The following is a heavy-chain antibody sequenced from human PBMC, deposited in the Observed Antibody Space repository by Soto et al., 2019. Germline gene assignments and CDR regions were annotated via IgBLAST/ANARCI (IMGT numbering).Heavy chain of an antibody. D-gene: IGHD6-19*01. J-gene: IGHJ4*02. V-gene: IGHV3-30*18. CDR3: AKEESSGGYRTADC. CDR1: GFTFSSSG. CDR2: IYYDGSEQ. Sequence: ESGGGVVQPGRSLRLSCAASGFTFSSSGMHWVRQAPGEGLEWVGVIYYDGSEQYYEDSVKGRFTISRANSKNTLYLQMNSLRDEDTAVYYYAKEESSGGYRTADCWGQGTLVTVSS.